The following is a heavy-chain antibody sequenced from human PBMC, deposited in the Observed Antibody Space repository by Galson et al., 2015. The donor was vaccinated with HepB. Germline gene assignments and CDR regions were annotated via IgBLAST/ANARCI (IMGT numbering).Heavy chain of an antibody. CDR2: IKQDGSER. V-gene: IGHV3-7*01. CDR1: GFTFSSYS. CDR3: ARVTRAGYNSYYFDY. Sequence: SLRLSCAASGFTFSSYSMNWVRQAPGKGLEWVANIKQDGSERYYVDSVEGRFTISRDNAKNLLYLQMNSLRAEDTAVYYCARVTRAGYNSYYFDYWGQGTLVTVSS. D-gene: IGHD5-24*01. J-gene: IGHJ4*02.